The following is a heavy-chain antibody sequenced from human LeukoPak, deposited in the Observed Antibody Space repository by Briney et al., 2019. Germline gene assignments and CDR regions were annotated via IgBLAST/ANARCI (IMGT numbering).Heavy chain of an antibody. CDR2: INPNSGGT. D-gene: IGHD3-22*01. Sequence: ASVKVSCKASGYTFTGYYMHWVRQAPGRGLEWMGWINPNSGGTNYAQKFQGRVTMTRDTSISTAYMELSRLRSDDTAVYYCARLQYTSGSYYYCYGMDVWGQGTTVIVSS. CDR3: ARLQYTSGSYYYCYGMDV. J-gene: IGHJ6*02. CDR1: GYTFTGYY. V-gene: IGHV1-2*02.